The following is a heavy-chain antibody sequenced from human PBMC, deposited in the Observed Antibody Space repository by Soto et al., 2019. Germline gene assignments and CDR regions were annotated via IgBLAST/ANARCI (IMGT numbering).Heavy chain of an antibody. CDR1: GGSISSYY. CDR2: IYYSGST. Sequence: SETLSLTCTVPGGSISSYYWSWIRQPPGKGLEWIGYIYYSGSTNYNPSLKSRVTISVDTSKNQFSLKLSSVTAADTAVYYCARVGPADQDFDHWGPGTLVTVFS. CDR3: ARVGPADQDFDH. D-gene: IGHD2-2*01. V-gene: IGHV4-59*01. J-gene: IGHJ4*02.